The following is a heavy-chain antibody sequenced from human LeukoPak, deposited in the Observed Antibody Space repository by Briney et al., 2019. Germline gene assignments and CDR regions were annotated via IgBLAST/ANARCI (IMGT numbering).Heavy chain of an antibody. CDR3: ARGPIAGTWFEP. D-gene: IGHD6-13*01. Sequence: SETLSLTCAVYGGSFSGYYWSWIRQPPGKGLEWIGEINHSGSTNYNPSLKSRVTISVDTSKNQFSLKLSSVTAADTAVYYCARGPIAGTWFEPWGQGTLVTVSS. CDR2: INHSGST. J-gene: IGHJ5*02. CDR1: GGSFSGYY. V-gene: IGHV4-34*01.